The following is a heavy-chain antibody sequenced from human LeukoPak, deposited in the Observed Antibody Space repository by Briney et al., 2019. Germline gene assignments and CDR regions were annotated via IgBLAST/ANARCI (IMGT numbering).Heavy chain of an antibody. CDR2: INHSGST. CDR3: ARKYGGSYFHWFDP. CDR1: GGSFSGYY. Sequence: SETLSLTCAVYGGSFSGYYWSWIRQPPGKGLEWIGEINHSGSTNYNPSLKSRVTISVDTSKNQFSLKLSSVTAADTAVYYCARKYGGSYFHWFDPWGQGTLVTVSS. D-gene: IGHD1-26*01. V-gene: IGHV4-34*01. J-gene: IGHJ5*02.